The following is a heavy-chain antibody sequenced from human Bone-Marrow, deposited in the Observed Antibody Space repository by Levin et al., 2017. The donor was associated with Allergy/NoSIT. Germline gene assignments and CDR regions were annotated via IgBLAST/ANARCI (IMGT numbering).Heavy chain of an antibody. Sequence: RGESLKISCAASGFIFRSYDMHWVRQAPGKGFEWVAMISSDGNEKDFVESVKGRFTISRDNSKNTLYLQMNSLRADDTSIYYCARDSSTWDYFDHWGQGTLVTVSS. CDR1: GFIFRSYD. CDR2: ISSDGNEK. CDR3: ARDSSTWDYFDH. V-gene: IGHV3-33*01. J-gene: IGHJ4*02. D-gene: IGHD6-13*01.